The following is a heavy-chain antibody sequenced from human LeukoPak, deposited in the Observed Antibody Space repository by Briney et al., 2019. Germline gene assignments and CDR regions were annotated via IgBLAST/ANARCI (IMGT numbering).Heavy chain of an antibody. Sequence: GGSLRLSCAASGFTFNKAWMSWVRQAPGKGLEWVAFIRYDGSNKYYADSVKGRFTISRDNSKNTLYLQMNSLRPEDTAVYYCAKGNYYDSSAYNYFDYWGQGTLVTVSS. CDR3: AKGNYYDSSAYNYFDY. V-gene: IGHV3-30*02. D-gene: IGHD3-22*01. J-gene: IGHJ4*02. CDR2: IRYDGSNK. CDR1: GFTFNKAW.